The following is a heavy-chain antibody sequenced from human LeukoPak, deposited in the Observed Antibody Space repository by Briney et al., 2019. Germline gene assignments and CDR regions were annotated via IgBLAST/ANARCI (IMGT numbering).Heavy chain of an antibody. V-gene: IGHV3-7*03. CDR2: ENQDGSEI. J-gene: IGHJ5*01. Sequence: PGGSLRLSCAASGSTFSNYAMSWVRQAPGKGLEWVANENQDGSEIYYVDSVKGRFIMSRDNTKNSFYLQMSSLRVEDTAVYYCARGRDVDSWGQGTLVTVSS. CDR3: ARGRDVDS. CDR1: GSTFSNYA.